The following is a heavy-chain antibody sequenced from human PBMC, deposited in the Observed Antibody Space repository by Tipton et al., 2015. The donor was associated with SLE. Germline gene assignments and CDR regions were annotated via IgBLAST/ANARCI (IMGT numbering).Heavy chain of an antibody. CDR2: LSAGSNYR. Sequence: GSLRLSCSASGLSFSDYTMNWVRQAPGRGLEWVSSLSAGSNYRFHADSVRGRFTISRDNAKNSLYLQMNSLGAEDTAVYYCARDRHYYDSSGMDVWGKGTTVTVSS. J-gene: IGHJ6*04. D-gene: IGHD3-22*01. CDR3: ARDRHYYDSSGMDV. V-gene: IGHV3-21*01. CDR1: GLSFSDYT.